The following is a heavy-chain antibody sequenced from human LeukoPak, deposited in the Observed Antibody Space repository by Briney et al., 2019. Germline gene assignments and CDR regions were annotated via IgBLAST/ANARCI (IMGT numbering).Heavy chain of an antibody. CDR2: IYSGGST. V-gene: IGHV3-53*01. CDR1: GFTVSSNY. CDR3: ARPLAAAGTYYFDY. Sequence: GGSLRLSCAASGFTVSSNYMSWVRQAPGKGLEWVSVIYSGGSTYYADSLKGRFTISRDNSKNTLYLQMNSLRAEDTAVYYCARPLAAAGTYYFDYWGQGTLVTVSS. J-gene: IGHJ4*02. D-gene: IGHD6-13*01.